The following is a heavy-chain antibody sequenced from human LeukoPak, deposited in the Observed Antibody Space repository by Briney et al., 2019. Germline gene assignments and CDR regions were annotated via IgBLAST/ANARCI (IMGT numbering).Heavy chain of an antibody. J-gene: IGHJ5*02. Sequence: PGGPLRLLCTASRFPLRHYYKRWPRQAPGKGLEGVSYISSSGSTIYYADSVKGRFTISRDNAKNSLYLQMNSLRAEDTAVYYCARARITMIVAAWGQGTLVTVSS. CDR1: RFPLRHYY. CDR3: ARARITMIVAA. CDR2: ISSSGSTI. V-gene: IGHV3-11*01. D-gene: IGHD3-22*01.